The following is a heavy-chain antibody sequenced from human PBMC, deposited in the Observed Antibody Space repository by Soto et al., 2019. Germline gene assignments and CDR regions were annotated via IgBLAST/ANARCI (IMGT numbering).Heavy chain of an antibody. D-gene: IGHD4-4*01. CDR2: IYYSGST. V-gene: IGHV4-59*01. CDR1: GASISSYY. J-gene: IGHJ4*02. Sequence: SETLSLTCTVSGASISSYYWSWVRQPPGKELEYIGYIYYSGSTNYNPSLKSRVAMSVDTSKNQFSLKLTSVTAADTAVYYCARGSGVPTVTPLDYWGQGTLVTVSS. CDR3: ARGSGVPTVTPLDY.